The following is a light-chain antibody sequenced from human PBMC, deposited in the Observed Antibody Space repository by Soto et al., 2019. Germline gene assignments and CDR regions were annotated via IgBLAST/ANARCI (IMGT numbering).Light chain of an antibody. CDR1: QSVSSY. J-gene: IGKJ2*01. Sequence: EIEMTQSPATLSVSPGERATFSCRASQSVSSYLAWYQQKPGQAPSLLIYGASTMNTGIPARFSGSGSGTEFTLTISSLPSQDVAVSYCHQYNNWPPVYTFGQGTKLDIK. CDR3: HQYNNWPPVYT. CDR2: GAS. V-gene: IGKV3-15*01.